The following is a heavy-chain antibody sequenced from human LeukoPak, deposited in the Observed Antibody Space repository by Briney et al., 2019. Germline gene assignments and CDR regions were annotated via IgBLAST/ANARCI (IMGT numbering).Heavy chain of an antibody. CDR2: ISAYNGNT. J-gene: IGHJ4*02. D-gene: IGHD1-1*01. V-gene: IGHV1-18*04. CDR1: GYTFTSYG. Sequence: ASVKVSCKASGYTFTSYGISWVRQAPGQGLEWMGWISAYNGNTNYAQKLQGRVTMTTDTSTSTAYMELRSLRSDDTAVYYCARDRYNWNALGSPFDYWGQGTLVIVSS. CDR3: ARDRYNWNALGSPFDY.